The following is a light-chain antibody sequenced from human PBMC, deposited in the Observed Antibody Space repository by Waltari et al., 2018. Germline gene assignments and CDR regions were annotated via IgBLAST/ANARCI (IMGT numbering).Light chain of an antibody. Sequence: SALTQPASVSGSPGQAFIISCTGTGSDVVGYDYVSWYQQYPGKAPRLIIYDVYNRPSGVSNRFSGSKSDNTASLTISGLQAEDESVYYCSSYTSSGVVFGGGTKLTVL. J-gene: IGLJ2*01. CDR3: SSYTSSGVV. CDR1: GSDVVGYDY. CDR2: DVY. V-gene: IGLV2-14*01.